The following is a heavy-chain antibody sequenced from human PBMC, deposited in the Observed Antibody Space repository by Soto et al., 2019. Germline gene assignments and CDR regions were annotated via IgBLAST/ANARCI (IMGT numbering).Heavy chain of an antibody. CDR1: GYTLTELS. CDR3: AKSKSYYDSSGYFVDAFDI. V-gene: IGHV1-24*01. CDR2: FDPEDGET. Sequence: VKVSCKVSGYTLTELSMHWGRHAPGKGLEWMGGFDPEDGETIYAQKFQGRVTMTEDTSTDTAYMELSSLRSEDTAVYYCAKSKSYYDSSGYFVDAFDIWGQGTMVTVSS. J-gene: IGHJ3*02. D-gene: IGHD3-22*01.